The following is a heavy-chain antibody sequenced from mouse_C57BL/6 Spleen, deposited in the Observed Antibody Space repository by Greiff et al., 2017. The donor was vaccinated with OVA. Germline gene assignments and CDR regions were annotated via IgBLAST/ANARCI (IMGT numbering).Heavy chain of an antibody. D-gene: IGHD2-4*01. CDR3: ARGKGAYDYDEGFDY. V-gene: IGHV1-7*01. CDR2: INPSSGYT. J-gene: IGHJ2*01. CDR1: GYTFTSYW. Sequence: VQLQESGAELAKPGASVKLSCKASGYTFTSYWMHWVKQRPGQGLEWIGYINPSSGYTKYNQKFKDKAPLTADKSSSTAYMQLSSLTYEDSAVYYCARGKGAYDYDEGFDYWGQGTTLTVSS.